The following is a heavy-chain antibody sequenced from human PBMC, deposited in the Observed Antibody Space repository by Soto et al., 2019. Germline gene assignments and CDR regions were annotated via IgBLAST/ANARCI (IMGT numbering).Heavy chain of an antibody. V-gene: IGHV4-34*01. CDR1: GGSFSGYY. CDR2: INHSGST. CDR3: ARGRGYCSSTSCYTFYYYYGMDV. J-gene: IGHJ6*02. D-gene: IGHD2-2*02. Sequence: SETLSLTCAVYGGSFSGYYWSWIRQPPGKGLEWIAEINHSGSTNYNPSLKSRVTISVDTSKNQFSLKLSSVTAADTAVYYCARGRGYCSSTSCYTFYYYYGMDVWGQGTTVTVSS.